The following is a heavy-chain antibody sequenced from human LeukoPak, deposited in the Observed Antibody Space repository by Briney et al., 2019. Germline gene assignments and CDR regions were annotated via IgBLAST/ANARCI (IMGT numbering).Heavy chain of an antibody. D-gene: IGHD1/OR15-1a*01. J-gene: IGHJ4*02. V-gene: IGHV4-59*01. Sequence: TSEPLSLTCTVSGGSISSYYWSWIRQPPGKGLEWIGYIYYSGSTNYNPSLKSRVTISVDTSKNQFSLKLSSVTAADTAVYYCARENNQYYFDYWGQGTLVTVSS. CDR3: ARENNQYYFDY. CDR1: GGSISSYY. CDR2: IYYSGST.